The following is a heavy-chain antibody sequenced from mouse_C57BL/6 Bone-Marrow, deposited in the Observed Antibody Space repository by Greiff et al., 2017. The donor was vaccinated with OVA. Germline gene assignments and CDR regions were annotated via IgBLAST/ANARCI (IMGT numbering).Heavy chain of an antibody. CDR2: IDPSDSET. V-gene: IGHV1-52*01. J-gene: IGHJ3*01. D-gene: IGHD1-1*01. Sequence: QVQLQQSGAELVRPGSSVKLSCKASGYTFTSYWMHWVKQRPIQGLEWIGNIDPSDSETHYNQKFKDKATLTVDKSSSTAYMQLSSLTSEDSAVYYCAREGITTVVAPAYWGQGTLVTVSA. CDR1: GYTFTSYW. CDR3: AREGITTVVAPAY.